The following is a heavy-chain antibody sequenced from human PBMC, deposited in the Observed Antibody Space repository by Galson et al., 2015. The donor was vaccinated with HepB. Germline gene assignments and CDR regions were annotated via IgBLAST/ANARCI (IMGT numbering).Heavy chain of an antibody. CDR1: GGTFSSYA. D-gene: IGHD3-3*01. CDR3: ARGAAGDVTIFGVVPRGDWFDP. J-gene: IGHJ5*02. V-gene: IGHV1-69*06. Sequence: SVKVSCKASGGTFSSYAISWVRQAPGQGLEWMGGIIPIFGTANYAQKFQGRVTITADKSTSTAYMELSSLRSEDTAVYYCARGAAGDVTIFGVVPRGDWFDPWGQGTLVTVSS. CDR2: IIPIFGTA.